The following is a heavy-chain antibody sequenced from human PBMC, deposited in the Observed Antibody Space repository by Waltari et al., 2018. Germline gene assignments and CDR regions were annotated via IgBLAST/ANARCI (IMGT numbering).Heavy chain of an antibody. D-gene: IGHD3-10*01. V-gene: IGHV1-18*04. J-gene: IGHJ4*02. CDR1: GYTFISNA. CDR3: ARLAHHGVSGGDF. Sequence: QVQLVQSGAEVKKPGASVKVSCKASGYTFISNAINWVRQAPGQGLEWMGWISAYDGSTEYAQMFQGRISMTTDTSTRTAYMELRGLTSDDSAVYYCARLAHHGVSGGDFWGQGTLVTVSS. CDR2: ISAYDGST.